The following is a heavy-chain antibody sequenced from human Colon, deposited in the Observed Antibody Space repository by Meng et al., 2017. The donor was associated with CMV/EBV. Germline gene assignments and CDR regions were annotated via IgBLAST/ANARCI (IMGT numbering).Heavy chain of an antibody. V-gene: IGHV3-66*02. J-gene: IGHJ4*02. D-gene: IGHD6-6*01. Sequence: GESLKISCAASGFTVSSNYMSWVRQAPGKGLERVSVIYSGGSTYYADSVKGRFTISRDNSKNTLYLQMNSLRAEDTAVYYCARKVYSSSIDIWGQGTLVTVSS. CDR2: IYSGGST. CDR3: ARKVYSSSIDI. CDR1: GFTVSSNY.